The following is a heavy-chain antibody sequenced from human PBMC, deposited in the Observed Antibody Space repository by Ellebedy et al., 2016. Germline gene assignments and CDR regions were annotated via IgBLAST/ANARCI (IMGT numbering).Heavy chain of an antibody. J-gene: IGHJ4*02. Sequence: GESLKISCAASGFTFSDYYMSWIRQAPGKGLEWVSYISSSSSYTNYADSVKGRFTISRDNAKNSLYLQMNSLRAEDTAVYYCARDRDSFRWGQGTLVTVSS. CDR3: ARDRDSFR. D-gene: IGHD3-3*01. CDR2: ISSSSSYT. CDR1: GFTFSDYY. V-gene: IGHV3-11*05.